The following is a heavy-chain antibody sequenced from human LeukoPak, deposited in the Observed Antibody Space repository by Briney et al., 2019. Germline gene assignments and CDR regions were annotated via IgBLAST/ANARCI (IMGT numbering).Heavy chain of an antibody. CDR2: IYWDDDK. V-gene: IGHV2-5*02. Sequence: SGPTLVNPTQTLTLTCTFSGFSLTTSGVGVGWIRQPPGKALEWLALIYWDDDKRYSLSLKSRLTITKDTSKNQVVPTMTNLDPVETAPYYCVHRNLMAVARIGYSFDYWGQGTLVTVSS. CDR1: GFSLTTSGVG. J-gene: IGHJ4*02. CDR3: VHRNLMAVARIGYSFDY. D-gene: IGHD6-19*01.